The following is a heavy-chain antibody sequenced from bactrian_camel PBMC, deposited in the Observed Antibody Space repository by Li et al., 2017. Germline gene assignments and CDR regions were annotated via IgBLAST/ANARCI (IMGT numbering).Heavy chain of an antibody. J-gene: IGHJ6*01. CDR1: GFTLSSND. Sequence: VQLVESGGGLVQPGGSLRLSCAASGFTLSSNDMSWVRQSPGKGLEWVSHISAVSILGSTYADSVKGRFTISRDNAKNTVYLQMSSLKSEDTALYYCATLHPGTADSGYWGQGTQVTVS. CDR2: ISAVSILG. CDR3: ATLHPGTADSGY. D-gene: IGHD2*01. V-gene: IGHV3S40*01.